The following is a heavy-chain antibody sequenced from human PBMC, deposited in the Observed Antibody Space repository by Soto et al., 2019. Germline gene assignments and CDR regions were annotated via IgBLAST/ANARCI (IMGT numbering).Heavy chain of an antibody. D-gene: IGHD1-7*01. CDR3: ARAQMGNYGEYYYYYGMDV. CDR2: MNPNSGNT. CDR1: GYTFTSYD. V-gene: IGHV1-8*01. J-gene: IGHJ6*02. Sequence: QVQLVQSGAEVKKPGASVKVSCKASGYTFTSYDINWVRQATGQGLEWMGWMNPNSGNTGYAQKFQGRVTMTRNTSISTAYMELSSLRSEDTAVYYCARAQMGNYGEYYYYYGMDVWGQGTTVTVSS.